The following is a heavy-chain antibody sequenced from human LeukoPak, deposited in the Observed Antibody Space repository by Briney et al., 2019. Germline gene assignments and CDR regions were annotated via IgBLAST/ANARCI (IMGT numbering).Heavy chain of an antibody. CDR3: ARAGGYGGNSVAF. CDR1: GGSISSYY. CDR2: IYYSGST. J-gene: IGHJ4*02. D-gene: IGHD4-23*01. Sequence: SETLSLTCTVSGGSISSYYWSWIRQPPGKGLEWIGYIYYSGSTNYNPSLKSRVTISVDTSKNQFSLKLSSVTAADTAVYYCARAGGYGGNSVAFWGQGTLVTVSS. V-gene: IGHV4-59*01.